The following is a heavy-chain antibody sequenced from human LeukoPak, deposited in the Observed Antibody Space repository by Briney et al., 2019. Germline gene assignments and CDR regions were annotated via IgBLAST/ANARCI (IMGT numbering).Heavy chain of an antibody. D-gene: IGHD3-22*01. J-gene: IGHJ4*02. CDR3: ARDYYYDSSGYYGRRGFDY. CDR1: GFTFSSYS. V-gene: IGHV3-21*01. Sequence: PGGSLRLSCAASGFTFSSYSMNWVRQAPGKGLERVSLISSSSSYKYYADSVKGRLTISRDNAKNSLYLQMNSLRAEDTAVYYCARDYYYDSSGYYGRRGFDYWGQGTLVTVSS. CDR2: ISSSSSYK.